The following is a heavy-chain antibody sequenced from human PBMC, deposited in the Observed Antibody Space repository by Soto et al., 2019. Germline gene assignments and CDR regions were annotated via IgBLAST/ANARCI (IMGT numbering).Heavy chain of an antibody. Sequence: SLRLSCAASELPLTAYSMHWVRPTADKGLEWVAFISHGGRNTFYSGSVKGRFAISRDDSRSMLFLQMSGVTVEDTAIYYCAVDGVPTSSFRYYYFRFWGRGTRVTVSS. J-gene: IGHJ4*02. CDR1: ELPLTAYS. D-gene: IGHD3-9*01. V-gene: IGHV3-30*09. CDR2: ISHGGRNT. CDR3: AVDGVPTSSFRYYYFRF.